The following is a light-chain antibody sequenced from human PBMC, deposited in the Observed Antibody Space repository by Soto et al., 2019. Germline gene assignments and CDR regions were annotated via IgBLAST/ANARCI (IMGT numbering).Light chain of an antibody. J-gene: IGLJ1*01. CDR2: SNN. CDR1: SSNIGSNT. V-gene: IGLV1-44*01. CDR3: AAWNDRLNGPESV. Sequence: QSVLTQPPSASGTPGQRVTISCSGSSSNIGSNTVNWYQQLPGTAPKLLIYSNNQRPSGVPDRFSGSKSGTSASLAISGLQSEDEADYYGAAWNDRLNGPESVFGTGTNVTVL.